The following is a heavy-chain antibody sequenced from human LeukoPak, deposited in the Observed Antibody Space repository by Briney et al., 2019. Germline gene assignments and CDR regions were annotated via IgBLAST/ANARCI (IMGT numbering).Heavy chain of an antibody. V-gene: IGHV4-30-2*02. CDR3: ARHYGSGSYEDWFDP. J-gene: IGHJ5*02. CDR2: IYHSGST. Sequence: SQTLSLTCAVSGGSISSGGYSWSWIRQPPGKGLEWIGYIYHSGSTYYNPSLKSRVTISVDTSKNQFSLKLSSVTAADTAVYYCARHYGSGSYEDWFDPWGQGTLVTVSS. D-gene: IGHD3-10*01. CDR1: GGSISSGGYS.